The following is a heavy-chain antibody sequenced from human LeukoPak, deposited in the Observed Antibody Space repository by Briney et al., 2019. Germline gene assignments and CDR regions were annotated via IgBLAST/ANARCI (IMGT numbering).Heavy chain of an antibody. J-gene: IGHJ4*02. V-gene: IGHV3-33*01. CDR1: GFTFSSYG. CDR3: ARDDYSFDY. CDR2: IWYDGSNK. D-gene: IGHD3-16*01. Sequence: GGSLRLSCAASGFTFSSYGMHWVRQAPGKGPEWVAVIWYDGSNKYYADSVKGRFTISRDNSKNTLYLQMNSLRAEDTAVFYCARDDYSFDYWGQGTLVTVSS.